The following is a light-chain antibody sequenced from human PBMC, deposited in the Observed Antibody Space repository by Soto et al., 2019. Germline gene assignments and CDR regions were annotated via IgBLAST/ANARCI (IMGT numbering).Light chain of an antibody. J-gene: IGKJ4*01. V-gene: IGKV3-15*01. CDR1: QNIWNK. CDR2: DAS. Sequence: EIVMTQSPATLSVSPGEGVTLSCRDSQNIWNKLAWYQQKPGQTPRLLIFDASTRATGIPARFSGSGSETEFTLTISSLQSEDFAVYYCQHYNDWPLTVGGGTKV. CDR3: QHYNDWPLT.